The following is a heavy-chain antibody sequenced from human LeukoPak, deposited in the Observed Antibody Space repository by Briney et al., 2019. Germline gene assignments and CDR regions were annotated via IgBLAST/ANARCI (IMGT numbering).Heavy chain of an antibody. CDR3: AKEVGDYYSYMNV. V-gene: IGHV3-23*01. D-gene: IGHD1-26*01. CDR1: GFTFSNSA. CDR2: ISGSGGST. Sequence: GGSLWLSCAASGFTFSNSAMNWVRQAPGKGLEWVAAISGSGGSTYYADSVKGRFTVSRDNSKNTLYVQMNSLRAEDTAMYYCAKEVGDYYSYMNVWGKGTTVTVSS. J-gene: IGHJ6*03.